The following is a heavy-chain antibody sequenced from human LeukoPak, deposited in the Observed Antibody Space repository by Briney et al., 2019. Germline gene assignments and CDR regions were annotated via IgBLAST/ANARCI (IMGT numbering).Heavy chain of an antibody. CDR3: AGTYYGFWSGYYPHYYYYYMDV. D-gene: IGHD3-3*01. CDR1: GGSISSYY. J-gene: IGHJ6*03. Sequence: SETLSLTCTVSGGSISSYYWSWIRQPPGKGLEWIGYIYYSGSTNYNPSLKRRVTISVDTSKNQFSLKLSSVTAADTAVYYCAGTYYGFWSGYYPHYYYYYMDVWGKGTTVTVSS. V-gene: IGHV4-59*01. CDR2: IYYSGST.